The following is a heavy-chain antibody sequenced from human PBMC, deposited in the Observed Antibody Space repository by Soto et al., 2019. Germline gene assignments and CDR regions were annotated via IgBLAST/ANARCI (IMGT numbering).Heavy chain of an antibody. V-gene: IGHV1-2*04. CDR3: ARETLASPYGMDV. CDR2: INPNSGGT. Sequence: QVQLVQSGAEVKKPGASVKVSCKASGYTFTGYYMHWVRQAPGQGLEWMGWINPNSGGTNYAQKFQGWVTMTRDTTLSTDYMELSRRRSDDTVVDYCARETLASPYGMDVWGQGTTVTVSS. CDR1: GYTFTGYY. J-gene: IGHJ6*02.